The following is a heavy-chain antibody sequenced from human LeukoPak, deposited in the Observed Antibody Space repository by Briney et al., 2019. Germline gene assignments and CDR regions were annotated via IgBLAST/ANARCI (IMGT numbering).Heavy chain of an antibody. CDR2: INPSGGST. CDR3: ARVGTTVPSDY. Sequence: GASVKVSCKASGYTFTSYHMHWVRQAPGQGVEWMGIINPSGGSTTYAQKFQGRVTMTRDTSTSTVYMELSSLRSEDTAVYYCARVGTTVPSDYWGQGTLVTVSS. D-gene: IGHD4-17*01. J-gene: IGHJ4*02. CDR1: GYTFTSYH. V-gene: IGHV1-46*01.